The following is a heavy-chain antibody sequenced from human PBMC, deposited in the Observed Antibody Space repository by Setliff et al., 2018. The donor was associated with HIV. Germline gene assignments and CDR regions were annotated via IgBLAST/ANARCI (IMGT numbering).Heavy chain of an antibody. D-gene: IGHD1-26*01. J-gene: IGHJ3*02. CDR3: AREDGSYDGGRGAFEI. CDR1: GGTFSSYA. CDR2: IIPVFGTA. Sequence: SVKVSCKASGGTFSSYAISWVRQAPGQGLEWMGRIIPVFGTANYAQKFQGRVTIIADKSTSTAYMELSSLRSEDTAVYCCAREDGSYDGGRGAFEIWGQGTMVTVSS. V-gene: IGHV1-69*06.